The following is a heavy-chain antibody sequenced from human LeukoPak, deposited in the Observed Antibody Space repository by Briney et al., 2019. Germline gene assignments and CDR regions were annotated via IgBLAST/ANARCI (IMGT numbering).Heavy chain of an antibody. Sequence: AASVKVSCKASGYTCTSYGISWVRQAPGQGLEWMGWISAYNGNTNYAQKLQGRVTMTRNTSISTAYMELSSLRSDDTAVYYCARGLALYSSGPFDYWGQGTLVTVSS. J-gene: IGHJ4*02. D-gene: IGHD5-18*01. CDR2: ISAYNGNT. CDR1: GYTCTSYG. CDR3: ARGLALYSSGPFDY. V-gene: IGHV1-18*01.